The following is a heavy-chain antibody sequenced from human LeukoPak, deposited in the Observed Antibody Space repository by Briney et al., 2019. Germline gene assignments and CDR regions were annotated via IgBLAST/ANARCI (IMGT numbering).Heavy chain of an antibody. CDR1: GFTFSSYE. CDR3: VRDRGGAYSGDNLFDP. Sequence: PGGSLRLSCAASGFTFSSYEMNGVRQAPGKGLDWLSYIIVSGSTTQYADSVRDRFTISRDNDKNAVYLQMNSLRADDTAIYYCVRDRGGAYSGDNLFDPWGQGTLVTVSS. V-gene: IGHV3-48*03. J-gene: IGHJ5*02. D-gene: IGHD2-21*01. CDR2: IIVSGSTT.